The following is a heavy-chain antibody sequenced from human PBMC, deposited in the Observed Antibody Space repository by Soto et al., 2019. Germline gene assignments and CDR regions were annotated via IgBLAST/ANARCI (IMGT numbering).Heavy chain of an antibody. CDR2: IVVGSGNT. Sequence: ASVKVSCKASGFTFTSSAVQWVRQARGQRLEWIGWIVVGSGNTNYAQKFQERVTITRDMSTSTAYMELSSLRSEDTAVYYCAAEESWFGERFLDYWGQGTLVTVSS. CDR1: GFTFTSSA. V-gene: IGHV1-58*01. D-gene: IGHD3-10*01. CDR3: AAEESWFGERFLDY. J-gene: IGHJ4*02.